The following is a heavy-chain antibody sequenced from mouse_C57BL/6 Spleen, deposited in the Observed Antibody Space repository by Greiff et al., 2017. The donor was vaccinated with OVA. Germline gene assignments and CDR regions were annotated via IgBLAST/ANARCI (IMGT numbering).Heavy chain of an antibody. CDR1: GFSLTSYG. CDR3: ALNSYYGSSYGYFDV. D-gene: IGHD1-1*01. V-gene: IGHV2-2*01. J-gene: IGHJ1*03. CDR2: IWSGGST. Sequence: QVQLQQSGPGLVQPSQSLSITCTVSGFSLTSYGVHWVRQSPGKGLEWLGVIWSGGSTDYNAAFITRLSISKNTSKSQVFFKMNSLQADDTAIYYGALNSYYGSSYGYFDVWGTGTTVTVSS.